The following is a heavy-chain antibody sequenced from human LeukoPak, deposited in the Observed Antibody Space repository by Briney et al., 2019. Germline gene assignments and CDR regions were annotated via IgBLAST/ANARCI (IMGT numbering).Heavy chain of an antibody. D-gene: IGHD2-21*02. J-gene: IGHJ5*02. CDR1: GYTFRSYG. CDR2: ISAYNGNT. V-gene: IGHV1-18*01. Sequence: GASVKVSCKVSGYTFRSYGISWVRQAPGQGLEWMGWISAYNGNTNYAQKLQGRVTMTTDTSTSTAYMEPRSLRSGDTAVYYCARVPLAYCGGDCWFDPWGQGTLVTVSS. CDR3: ARVPLAYCGGDCWFDP.